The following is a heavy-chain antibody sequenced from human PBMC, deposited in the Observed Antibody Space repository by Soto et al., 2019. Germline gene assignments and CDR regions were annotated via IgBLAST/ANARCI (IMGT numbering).Heavy chain of an antibody. D-gene: IGHD1-1*01. CDR3: ARVERGTATTVVAAFDI. Sequence: QVQLQQWGAGLLKPSETLSLTCAVYGGFVTSGSYYWSWIRQPPGKGLEWIGEMSHSGGTHFNPSLKRRLTMWVDKSKNQFTLKMSSVTAADPALYYCARVERGTATTVVAAFDIWGPGTMVTVSS. CDR2: MSHSGGT. V-gene: IGHV4-34*01. CDR1: GGFVTSGSYY. J-gene: IGHJ3*02.